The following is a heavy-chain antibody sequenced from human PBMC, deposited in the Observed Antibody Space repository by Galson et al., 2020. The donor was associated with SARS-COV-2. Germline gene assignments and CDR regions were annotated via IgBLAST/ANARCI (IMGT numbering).Heavy chain of an antibody. J-gene: IGHJ4*02. CDR2: ISWDGGST. CDR1: GFTFDDYA. CDR3: ALSPYPYSSSWYVLDY. D-gene: IGHD6-13*01. Sequence: GESLKISCAASGFTFDDYAMHWVRQAPGKGLEWVSLISWDGGSTYYADSVKGRFTISRDNSKNSLYLQMNSLRAEDTALYYCALSPYPYSSSWYVLDYWGQGTLVTVSS. V-gene: IGHV3-43D*03.